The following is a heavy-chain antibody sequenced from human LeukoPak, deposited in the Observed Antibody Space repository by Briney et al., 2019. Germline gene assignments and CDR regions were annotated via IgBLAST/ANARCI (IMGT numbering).Heavy chain of an antibody. J-gene: IGHJ3*02. CDR1: GFTFSSYS. CDR3: ARDPIRGDAFDI. CDR2: ISSSSSYI. V-gene: IGHV3-21*01. Sequence: GGSLRLSCAASGFTFSSYSMNWVRQAPGKGLEWVSSISSSSSYIYYADSVKGRFTISRDNAKNSLYLQMNSLRAEDTAVYYCARDPIRGDAFDIWGQGTMVTASS. D-gene: IGHD5-12*01.